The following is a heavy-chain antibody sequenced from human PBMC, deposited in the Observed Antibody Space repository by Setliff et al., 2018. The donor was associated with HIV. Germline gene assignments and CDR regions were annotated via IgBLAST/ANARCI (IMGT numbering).Heavy chain of an antibody. D-gene: IGHD6-19*01. Sequence: RPGGSLRLSCAASGFTFDDYGMSWVRQAPGKGLEWVSGINWNGAGTGYATSVKGRFTISRDNAKNSLYMQMNSLRAEDTAFYYCAASSGNSDAFEIWGQGTMVTVSS. V-gene: IGHV3-20*04. J-gene: IGHJ3*02. CDR1: GFTFDDYG. CDR3: AASSGNSDAFEI. CDR2: INWNGAGT.